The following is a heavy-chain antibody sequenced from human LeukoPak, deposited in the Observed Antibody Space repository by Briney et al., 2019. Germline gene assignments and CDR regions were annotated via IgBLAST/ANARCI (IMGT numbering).Heavy chain of an antibody. CDR1: GGSISSYY. CDR2: IYYSGST. Sequence: SETLSLTCTVSGGSISSYYWSWIRQPPGKGLEWIGYIYYSGSTNYNPSLKSRVTMSVDTSKNQFSLKLSSVTAADTAVYYCAREWQQLDYYHYYMDVWGKGTTVTVSS. CDR3: AREWQQLDYYHYYMDV. D-gene: IGHD6-13*01. J-gene: IGHJ6*03. V-gene: IGHV4-59*12.